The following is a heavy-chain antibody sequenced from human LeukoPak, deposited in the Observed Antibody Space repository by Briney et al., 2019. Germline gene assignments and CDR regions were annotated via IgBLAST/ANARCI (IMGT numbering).Heavy chain of an antibody. J-gene: IGHJ4*02. CDR2: IYPGDSDT. CDR1: GYSFTSYW. V-gene: IGHV5-51*01. Sequence: NSGESLKISCQGSGYSFTSYWIGWVRQMPGKGLEWMGIIYPGDSDTRYSPSFQGQVTFSADKSITTAYLLWSSLKALDTAMYYCARFPVTTPYYFDYWGQGTLVTVSS. D-gene: IGHD1/OR15-1a*01. CDR3: ARFPVTTPYYFDY.